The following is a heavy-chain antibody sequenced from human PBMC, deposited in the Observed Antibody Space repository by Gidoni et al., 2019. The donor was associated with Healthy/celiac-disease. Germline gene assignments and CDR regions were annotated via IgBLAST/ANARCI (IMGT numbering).Heavy chain of an antibody. CDR2: IYYSGST. V-gene: IGHV4-31*03. Sequence: QVQLQESGPGLVKPSQTLSLTCTVSGGSISSGGYYWSWIRQHPGKGLEWIGYIYYSGSTYYNPSLKSRVTISVDTSKNQFSLKLSSVTAADTAVYYCARDRGIQPPEGGYYYGMDVWGQGTTVTVSS. D-gene: IGHD5-18*01. J-gene: IGHJ6*02. CDR3: ARDRGIQPPEGGYYYGMDV. CDR1: GGSISSGGYY.